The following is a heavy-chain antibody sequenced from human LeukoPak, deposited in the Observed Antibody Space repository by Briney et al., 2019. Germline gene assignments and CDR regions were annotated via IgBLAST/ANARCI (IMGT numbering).Heavy chain of an antibody. Sequence: PSETLSLTRTVPGGSISSYYWSWIRQPPGKGLEWIGYIYYSGSTNYNPSLKSRVTISVDTSKNQFSLKLSSVTAADTAVYYCARVIIPRGGDAFDIWGQGTMVTVSS. J-gene: IGHJ3*02. D-gene: IGHD3-10*01. CDR2: IYYSGST. CDR1: GGSISSYY. V-gene: IGHV4-59*01. CDR3: ARVIIPRGGDAFDI.